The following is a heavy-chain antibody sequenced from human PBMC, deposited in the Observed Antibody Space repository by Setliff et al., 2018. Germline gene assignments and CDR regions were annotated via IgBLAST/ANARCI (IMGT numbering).Heavy chain of an antibody. J-gene: IGHJ6*03. V-gene: IGHV1-69*05. CDR2: TIPNFGTT. D-gene: IGHD2-15*01. Sequence: GASVKVSCKASGGTFSSYGISWVRQAPGQGLEWLGGTIPNFGTTNYAQEFQGRVTITTDESTNTAYMELSSLRSEDTAMYYCAREKVVVVSATSYHYYMDVWGKGTTVTVSS. CDR1: GGTFSSYG. CDR3: AREKVVVVSATSYHYYMDV.